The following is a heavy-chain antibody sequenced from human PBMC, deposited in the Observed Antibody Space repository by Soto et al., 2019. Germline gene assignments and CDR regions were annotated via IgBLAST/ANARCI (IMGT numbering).Heavy chain of an antibody. J-gene: IGHJ3*02. D-gene: IGHD4-17*01. Sequence: QVQLQESGPGLVKPSQTLSLTCTVSGGSISSGDYYWSWIRQPPGKGLEWIGYIYYSGSTYCNPSLKSRVTISVDTSKNQFSLKLSSVTAADTAVYYCARDGTTVDVNDAFDIWGQGTMVTVSS. CDR3: ARDGTTVDVNDAFDI. V-gene: IGHV4-30-4*01. CDR1: GGSISSGDYY. CDR2: IYYSGST.